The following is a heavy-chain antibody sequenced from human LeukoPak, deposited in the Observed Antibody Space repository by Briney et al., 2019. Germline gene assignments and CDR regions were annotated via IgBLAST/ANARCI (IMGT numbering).Heavy chain of an antibody. V-gene: IGHV3-7*01. CDR2: IKEDGSDN. Sequence: GGSLRLSCAASGFTSRNYWMTWVRQAPGKGLEWVAHIKEDGSDNYYVDSVKGRFTISRDNAQNSLYLQMTNLRVEDTAIYYCARDRDGSVIHDYWGQGTLVSVSS. J-gene: IGHJ4*02. CDR1: GFTSRNYW. CDR3: ARDRDGSVIHDY. D-gene: IGHD3-10*01.